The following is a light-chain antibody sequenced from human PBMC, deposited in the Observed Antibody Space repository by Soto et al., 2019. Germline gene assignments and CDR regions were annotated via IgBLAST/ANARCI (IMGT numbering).Light chain of an antibody. Sequence: EIVLTQSPGTLSLSPGERATLSCRASQSVSSSYLAWYQQKPGQAPSPLIYGASSRATGIPDRFSGSGSGTDFTLSISRLEPEDFAVYYCQQDGSSPWTFGQGTKVQIK. V-gene: IGKV3-20*01. J-gene: IGKJ1*01. CDR3: QQDGSSPWT. CDR1: QSVSSSY. CDR2: GAS.